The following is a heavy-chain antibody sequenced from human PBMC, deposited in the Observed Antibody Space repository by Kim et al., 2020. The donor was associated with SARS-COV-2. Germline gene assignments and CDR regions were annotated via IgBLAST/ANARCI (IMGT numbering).Heavy chain of an antibody. V-gene: IGHV1-45*02. D-gene: IGHD6-13*01. CDR2: STPFNGNT. CDR3: ATKYQGGSSFPGGLDV. J-gene: IGHJ6*02. Sequence: SVKVSCKASGYTFTYRYLHWVRQAPGQALEWMGWSTPFNGNTNYSQKFQDRVTITRDRSMSTAYMELSSLRSEDTAMYYCATKYQGGSSFPGGLDVWCQGTRVPVS. CDR1: GYTFTYRY.